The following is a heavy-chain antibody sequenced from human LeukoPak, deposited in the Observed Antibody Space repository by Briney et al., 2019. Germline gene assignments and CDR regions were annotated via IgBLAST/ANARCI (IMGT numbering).Heavy chain of an antibody. Sequence: GSLRLSCAASGFTFSNAWMSWVRQAPGKGLEWVGRIKSKTDGGTTDYAAPVKGRFTISRDDSKNTLYLQMNSLKTEDTAVYYCTSSQITMVRGVIGHGMDVWGQGTTVTVSS. CDR2: IKSKTDGGTT. CDR1: GFTFSNAW. J-gene: IGHJ6*02. V-gene: IGHV3-15*01. CDR3: TSSQITMVRGVIGHGMDV. D-gene: IGHD3-10*01.